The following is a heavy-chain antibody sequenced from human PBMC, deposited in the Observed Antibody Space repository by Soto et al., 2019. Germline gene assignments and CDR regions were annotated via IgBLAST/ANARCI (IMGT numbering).Heavy chain of an antibody. CDR3: ASHLTMTGTRGFDH. V-gene: IGHV4-4*02. J-gene: IGHJ4*02. Sequence: PSETLSLTCAVSSGSIFSSNWWSWVRQPPGKGLEWIGETRNSGGANYNPSLKSRVTISVDKSTNQFFLNLNSVTAADTAVYYCASHLTMTGTRGFDHWGLGTLVTV. CDR1: SGSIFSSNW. CDR2: TRNSGGA. D-gene: IGHD3-9*01.